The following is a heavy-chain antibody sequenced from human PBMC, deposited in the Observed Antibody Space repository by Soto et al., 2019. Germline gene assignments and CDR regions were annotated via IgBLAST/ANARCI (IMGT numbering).Heavy chain of an antibody. CDR3: ARDYYGSGSFLDY. V-gene: IGHV4-59*01. Sequence: SETLSLTCTVSGGSISSYYWSWIRQPPGKGLEWIGYIYYSGSTNYNPSLKSRVTISVDTSKNQFSLKLSSVTAADTAVYYCARDYYGSGSFLDYWGQGTLVTVSS. D-gene: IGHD3-10*01. J-gene: IGHJ4*02. CDR2: IYYSGST. CDR1: GGSISSYY.